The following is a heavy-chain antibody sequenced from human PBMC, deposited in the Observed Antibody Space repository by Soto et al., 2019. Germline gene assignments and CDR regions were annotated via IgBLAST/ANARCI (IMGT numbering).Heavy chain of an antibody. Sequence: SVKVSCKASGFTFTSSAVQWVRQARGQRLEWIGWIVVGSGNTNYAQKFQERVTITRDMSASTAYMELSSLRSEDTAVYYCAAEGLGISGFSSTSCYYYYGMDVWGQGTTVTVSS. D-gene: IGHD2-2*01. J-gene: IGHJ6*02. CDR1: GFTFTSSA. CDR3: AAEGLGISGFSSTSCYYYYGMDV. CDR2: IVVGSGNT. V-gene: IGHV1-58*01.